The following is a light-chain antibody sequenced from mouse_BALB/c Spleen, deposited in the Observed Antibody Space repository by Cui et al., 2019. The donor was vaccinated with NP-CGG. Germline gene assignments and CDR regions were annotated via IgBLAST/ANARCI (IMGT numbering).Light chain of an antibody. CDR2: GTN. Sequence: VVTQDSALTTSPGETVTLTCRSSTGAVTGSNYANWVQEKPDHLFTGLIGGTNNRVPGVPARFSGSLIGDKAALTITGAQTEDEAIYFCALWYSNHWVFGGGTKLTVL. CDR1: TGAVTGSNY. V-gene: IGLV1*01. J-gene: IGLJ1*01. CDR3: ALWYSNHWV.